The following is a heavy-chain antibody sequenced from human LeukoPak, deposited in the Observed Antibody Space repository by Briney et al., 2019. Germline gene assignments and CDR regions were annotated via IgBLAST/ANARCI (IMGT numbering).Heavy chain of an antibody. V-gene: IGHV4-34*01. Sequence: SETLSLTCAAYGGSFSGYYWSWIRQPPGKGLEWIGSIYYSGSTYYNPSLKSRVTISVDTSKNQFSLKLSSVTAADTAVYYCARLGANYDFWSGYYSVAEYWGQGTLVTVSS. CDR1: GGSFSGYY. CDR2: IYYSGST. J-gene: IGHJ4*02. D-gene: IGHD3-3*01. CDR3: ARLGANYDFWSGYYSVAEY.